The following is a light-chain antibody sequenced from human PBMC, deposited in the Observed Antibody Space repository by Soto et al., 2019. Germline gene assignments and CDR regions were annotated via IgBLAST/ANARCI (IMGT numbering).Light chain of an antibody. CDR3: QQSDSRPPFT. CDR2: DAS. V-gene: IGKV3-15*01. Sequence: EIVLTQSPVTLSVSPGERATVSCRASQSVRRRLAWYQQKPGQAPRLLIYDASTRATGVPARFSGSGSGTEVTLTISSRQSEDFAVYYCQQSDSRPPFTFGPGTKVEIK. J-gene: IGKJ3*01. CDR1: QSVRRR.